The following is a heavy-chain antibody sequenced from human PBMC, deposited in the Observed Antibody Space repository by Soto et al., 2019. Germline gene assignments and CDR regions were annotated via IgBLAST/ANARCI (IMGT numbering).Heavy chain of an antibody. CDR3: ARSRSHVLRFLGNWFDP. V-gene: IGHV1-69*13. Sequence: SVKVSCKASGGTFSSYAISWVRQAPGQGLEWMGGIIPIFGTANYAQKFQGRVTITADESTSTAYMELSSLGSEDTAVYYCARSRSHVLRFLGNWFDPWGQGTLVTVSS. D-gene: IGHD3-3*01. CDR2: IIPIFGTA. CDR1: GGTFSSYA. J-gene: IGHJ5*02.